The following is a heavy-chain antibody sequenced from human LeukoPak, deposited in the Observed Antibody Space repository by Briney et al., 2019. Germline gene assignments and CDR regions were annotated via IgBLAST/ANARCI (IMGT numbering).Heavy chain of an antibody. V-gene: IGHV4-34*01. CDR3: ARGRRGYSRGLSF. J-gene: IGHJ4*02. D-gene: IGHD5-18*01. CDR2: INHSGST. CDR1: GGSFSGYY. Sequence: SETLSLTCAVYGGSFSGYYWSWIRQPPGKGLEWIGEINHSGSTNYNPSLKSRVTISVDTSKNQFSLKLSSVTAADTAVYYCARGRRGYSRGLSFWGQGTLVTVPS.